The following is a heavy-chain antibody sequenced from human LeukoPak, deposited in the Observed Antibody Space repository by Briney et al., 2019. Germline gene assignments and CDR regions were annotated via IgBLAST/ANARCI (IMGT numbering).Heavy chain of an antibody. CDR3: AKISSGRPYYFDY. J-gene: IGHJ4*02. CDR1: GFTFSSYS. Sequence: GGSLRLSCAASGFTFSSYSMNWVRQAPGKGLEWVSAISGSGGSTYYADSVKGRFAISRDNSKNTLYLLMNSLRAEDTAVYYCAKISSGRPYYFDYWGQGTLVTVSS. V-gene: IGHV3-23*01. CDR2: ISGSGGST. D-gene: IGHD6-19*01.